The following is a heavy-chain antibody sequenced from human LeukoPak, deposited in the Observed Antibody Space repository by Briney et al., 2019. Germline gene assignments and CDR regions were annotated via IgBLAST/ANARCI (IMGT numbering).Heavy chain of an antibody. J-gene: IGHJ4*02. V-gene: IGHV3-74*01. CDR1: GFTFSSYW. CDR2: INSDGSST. D-gene: IGHD3-10*01. Sequence: GGSLRLSCAASGFTFSSYWMHWVRQAPGKGLVWVSGINSDGSSTSYADSVKGRFTISRDNAKNTLYLQMNSLRAEDTAVYYCASAIGPGSPFDYWGQGTLVTVSS. CDR3: ASAIGPGSPFDY.